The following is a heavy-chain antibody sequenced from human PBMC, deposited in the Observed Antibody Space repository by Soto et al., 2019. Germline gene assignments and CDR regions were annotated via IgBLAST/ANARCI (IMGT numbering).Heavy chain of an antibody. Sequence: QVHLVESGGGVVQPGRSLRLSCAASGFTFSSYAMHWVRQAPGKGLEWVAVISYDGSNKYYADSVKGRFTISRDNSKNTLYLQMNSLIAEDTAVYYCARDPTKYDSSGGNCHYWGQGTLVTVSS. V-gene: IGHV3-30-3*01. J-gene: IGHJ4*02. CDR2: ISYDGSNK. D-gene: IGHD3-22*01. CDR3: ARDPTKYDSSGGNCHY. CDR1: GFTFSSYA.